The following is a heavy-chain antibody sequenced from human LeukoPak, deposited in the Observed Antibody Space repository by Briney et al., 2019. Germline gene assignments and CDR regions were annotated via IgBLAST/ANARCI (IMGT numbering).Heavy chain of an antibody. CDR2: IGLSSTTI. Sequence: PGGSLRLSCAVSGFPFSSHDMSSVRQAPGKGLGWVSYIGLSSTTIYYADSVKGRFTISRDNAKNSVYLQMNSLRVEDTAIYYCARGYGSGLFCSWGQGALVTVSS. D-gene: IGHD3-10*01. V-gene: IGHV3-48*03. CDR1: GFPFSSHD. J-gene: IGHJ5*02. CDR3: ARGYGSGLFCS.